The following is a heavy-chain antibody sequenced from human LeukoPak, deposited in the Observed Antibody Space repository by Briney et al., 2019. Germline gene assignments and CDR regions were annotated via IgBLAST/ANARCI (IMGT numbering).Heavy chain of an antibody. J-gene: IGHJ4*02. CDR1: GFTFSSYA. D-gene: IGHD5-18*01. CDR2: ISYDGSNK. V-gene: IGHV3-30-3*01. CDR3: ARDLEYGYSYGHGDY. Sequence: GGSLRLSCAASGFTFSSYAMHWVRQAPGKGLEWVAVISYDGSNKYYADSVKGRLTISRDNSKNTLYLQMNSLRAEDTAVYYCARDLEYGYSYGHGDYWGQGTLVTVSS.